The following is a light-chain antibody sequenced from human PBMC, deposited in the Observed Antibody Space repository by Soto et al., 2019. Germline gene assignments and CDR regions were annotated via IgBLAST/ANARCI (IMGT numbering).Light chain of an antibody. Sequence: DIQMTQSLSSLSASVGDRVTITCRASQYIGIYLNWYQQKPGKAPQLLIFAASSLQSGVPPRFSGSGSGTDFTLTISSLQPEDVATYSCQQSYRSLTFGQGTNLDIK. V-gene: IGKV1-39*01. CDR1: QYIGIY. CDR3: QQSYRSLT. CDR2: AAS. J-gene: IGKJ2*01.